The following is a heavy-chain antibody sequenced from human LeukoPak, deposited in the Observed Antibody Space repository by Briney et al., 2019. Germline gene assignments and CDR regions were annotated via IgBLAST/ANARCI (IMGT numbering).Heavy chain of an antibody. J-gene: IGHJ4*02. CDR2: ISSSSSYI. V-gene: IGHV3-21*01. CDR3: ARARSGWYIRIDY. CDR1: GFTFSSYS. Sequence: PGGSLRLSCTASGFTFSSYSMNWVRQAPGKGLEWVSSISSSSSYIYYADSVKGRFTISRDNAKNSLYLQMNSLRAEDTAVYYCARARSGWYIRIDYWGQGTLVTVSS. D-gene: IGHD6-19*01.